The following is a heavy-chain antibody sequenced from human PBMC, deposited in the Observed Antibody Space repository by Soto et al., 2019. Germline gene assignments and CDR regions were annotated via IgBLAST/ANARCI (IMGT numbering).Heavy chain of an antibody. Sequence: EVQLVESGGGLVQPGGSLKLSCAASGFMFSDSTIDWVRQAPGKGLEWVGRIRSRASGYSTTYAASVKGVFTMSRDDSKSTAYLQLNSLKIEDTAVHFCTGGNTGHCDHWGQGTLVTVSS. D-gene: IGHD1-1*01. V-gene: IGHV3-73*02. J-gene: IGHJ4*02. CDR3: TGGNTGHCDH. CDR2: IRSRASGYST. CDR1: GFMFSDST.